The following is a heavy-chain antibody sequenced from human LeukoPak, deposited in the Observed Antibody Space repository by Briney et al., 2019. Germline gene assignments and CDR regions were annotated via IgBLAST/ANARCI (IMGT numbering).Heavy chain of an antibody. J-gene: IGHJ4*02. CDR3: ARRSENGYNYDYYFDY. CDR2: IYPGDSDT. D-gene: IGHD5-24*01. V-gene: IGHV5-51*01. Sequence: GESLKISCECSGYSFTSTWIGWVRQMPGKGLEWMGIIYPGDSDTRYSPSFQGQVTISADKSISTAYLQWSSLKASDTAIYYCARRSENGYNYDYYFDYWGQGTLVTASS. CDR1: GYSFTSTW.